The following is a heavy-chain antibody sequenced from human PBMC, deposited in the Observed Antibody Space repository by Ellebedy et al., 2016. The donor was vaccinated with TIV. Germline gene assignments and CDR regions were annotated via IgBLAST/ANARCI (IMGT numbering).Heavy chain of an antibody. D-gene: IGHD3-22*01. V-gene: IGHV3-33*01. CDR1: GFTFSSYG. CDR2: IWYDGSNR. CDR3: AGCITKIQAPRGDYYYAMDV. J-gene: IGHJ6*02. Sequence: GESLKISCAASGFTFSSYGMHWVRQAPGKGPEWVAVIWYDGSNRHYADSVKGRFTISRDNSKNTLYLQMNSLRAEDTAVYYCAGCITKIQAPRGDYYYAMDVWGQGTTVTVSS.